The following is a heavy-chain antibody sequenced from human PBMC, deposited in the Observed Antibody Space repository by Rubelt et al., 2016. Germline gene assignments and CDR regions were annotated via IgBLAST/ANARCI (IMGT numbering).Heavy chain of an antibody. J-gene: IGHJ2*01. CDR1: GFTFSSYN. Sequence: ESGGGLVKPGGSLRLSCAASGFTFSSYNMNWVRQAPGKGLEWVSCISSSSSYIYYADPVKGRFSISRDNAKNSLYLQMNSLRAEDTAVYYCARDPGGYSYGPRGRSWYFDLWGRGTLVTVSS. V-gene: IGHV3-21*01. D-gene: IGHD5-18*01. CDR2: ISSSSSYI. CDR3: ARDPGGYSYGPRGRSWYFDL.